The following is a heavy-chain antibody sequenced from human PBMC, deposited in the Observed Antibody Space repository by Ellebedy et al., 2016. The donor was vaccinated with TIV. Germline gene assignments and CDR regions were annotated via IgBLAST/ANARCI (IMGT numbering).Heavy chain of an antibody. CDR3: ASWAVDTTMGLDY. Sequence: GESLKISCATSGLTFSSYWMHWVRQAPGKGLVWVSRINCDGYSTIYADPVKGRFTISRDNAKNTLYLQMNSLRVEDTAVYYCASWAVDTTMGLDYWGQGTLVTVSS. CDR2: INCDGYST. CDR1: GLTFSSYW. V-gene: IGHV3-74*01. D-gene: IGHD5-18*01. J-gene: IGHJ4*02.